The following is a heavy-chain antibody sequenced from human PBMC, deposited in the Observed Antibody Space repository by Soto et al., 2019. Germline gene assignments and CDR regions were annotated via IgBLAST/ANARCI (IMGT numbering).Heavy chain of an antibody. CDR1: GYTFTGYY. J-gene: IGHJ6*02. D-gene: IGHD3-9*01. Sequence: ASSEVSCKASGYTFTGYYMHWVRQAPGQGLEWMGWINPNSGGTNYAQKFQGRVTMTRDTSISTAYMELSRLRSDDTAVYYCARVDDILTGYPPPYYYYGMDVWGQGTTVTVSS. V-gene: IGHV1-2*02. CDR2: INPNSGGT. CDR3: ARVDDILTGYPPPYYYYGMDV.